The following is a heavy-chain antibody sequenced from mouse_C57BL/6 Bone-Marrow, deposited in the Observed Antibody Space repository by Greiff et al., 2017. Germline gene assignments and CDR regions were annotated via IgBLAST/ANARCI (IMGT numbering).Heavy chain of an antibody. Sequence: QVQLQQSGAELAKPGASVKLSCKASGYTFTSYWMHWVKQRPGQGLEWIGYINPSSGYTKYNQKFKDKATLTADKSSSSAYMERRSLTSEDSAIYYCARVTARALYYFDYWGQGTTLTVSS. CDR3: ARVTARALYYFDY. CDR2: INPSSGYT. D-gene: IGHD3-2*01. V-gene: IGHV1-7*01. CDR1: GYTFTSYW. J-gene: IGHJ2*01.